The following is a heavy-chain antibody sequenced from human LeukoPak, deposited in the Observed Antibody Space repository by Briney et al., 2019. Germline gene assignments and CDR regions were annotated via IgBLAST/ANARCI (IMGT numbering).Heavy chain of an antibody. V-gene: IGHV4-59*01. Sequence: TSETLSLTCTVSGGSISPYYWSWIRQPPGKGLEWIGHIHDSRSTDYNPSLKSRVTISLDTSKNQFSLRLSSVTPADTALYYCARNKNYLNTYDIWGQGTMVTVSS. D-gene: IGHD2/OR15-2a*01. CDR1: GGSISPYY. CDR2: IHDSRST. J-gene: IGHJ3*02. CDR3: ARNKNYLNTYDI.